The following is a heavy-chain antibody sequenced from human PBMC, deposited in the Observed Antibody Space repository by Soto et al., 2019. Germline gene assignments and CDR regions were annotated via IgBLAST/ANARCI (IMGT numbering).Heavy chain of an antibody. V-gene: IGHV1-3*01. CDR1: GYTFTSYA. D-gene: IGHD3-3*01. Sequence: QVQLVQSGAEVKKPGASVKVSCKASGYTFTSYAMHWVRQAPGQRLEWMGWINAGNGNTKYSQKFQGRVTITRDTSASTAYMELSSLRSEETAVYYCARAGITIFGVVTPTDNWFDPWGQGTLVTVSS. CDR3: ARAGITIFGVVTPTDNWFDP. J-gene: IGHJ5*02. CDR2: INAGNGNT.